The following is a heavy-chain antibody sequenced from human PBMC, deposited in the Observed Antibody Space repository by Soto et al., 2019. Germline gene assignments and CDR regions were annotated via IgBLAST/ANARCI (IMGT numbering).Heavy chain of an antibody. Sequence: EVQLVESGGGLIQPGGSLKLSCAAAGFTVGNNYMSWVRQAPGQGLEWVSLIYSTGTTKYADSVKGRFTVSRDNAKNTLYLQMNSLRAEDTAVYYCAKDGRGSGSHYNRFGYGGQGTLVTVSS. CDR2: IYSTGTT. D-gene: IGHD3-10*01. CDR3: AKDGRGSGSHYNRFGY. CDR1: GFTVGNNY. V-gene: IGHV3-53*01. J-gene: IGHJ4*02.